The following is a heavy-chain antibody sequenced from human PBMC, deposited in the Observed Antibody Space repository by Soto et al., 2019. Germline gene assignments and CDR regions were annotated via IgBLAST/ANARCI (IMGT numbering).Heavy chain of an antibody. Sequence: VGSLRLSCAASGFTFSSYAMTWVRQAPGEGLEWVSVITDSGGDTLHADSVKGRFTISRDNSKNMLFLQMNSLRAEDTAIYYCAKASGASYPESRVFDFWGQGTRVTVSS. CDR1: GFTFSSYA. D-gene: IGHD1-26*01. CDR2: ITDSGGDT. J-gene: IGHJ4*02. V-gene: IGHV3-23*01. CDR3: AKASGASYPESRVFDF.